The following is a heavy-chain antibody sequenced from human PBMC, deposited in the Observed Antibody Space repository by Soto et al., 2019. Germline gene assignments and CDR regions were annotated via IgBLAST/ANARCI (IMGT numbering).Heavy chain of an antibody. J-gene: IGHJ6*02. Sequence: SQTLSLTCAISGDSVSSNSAAWNWIRQSPSRGLEWLGRTYYRSKWYNDYAVSVKSRITINPDTSKNQFSLQLNSVTPEDTAVYYCAGAPYSSSSYYYYYYGMDVWGQGTTVTVSS. V-gene: IGHV6-1*01. D-gene: IGHD6-13*01. CDR2: TYYRSKWYN. CDR1: GDSVSSNSAA. CDR3: AGAPYSSSSYYYYYYGMDV.